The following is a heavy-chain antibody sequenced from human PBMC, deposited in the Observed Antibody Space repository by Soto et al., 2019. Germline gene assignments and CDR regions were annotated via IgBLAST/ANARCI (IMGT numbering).Heavy chain of an antibody. CDR1: QFTFSRYW. CDR3: VRVATGSYDWFDP. CDR2: INSDGSRT. V-gene: IGHV3-74*03. Sequence: EVQLVESGGGLVQPGGSLRLSCAASQFTFSRYWMHWVRQAPGKGLMWVSRINSDGSRTTYADSVKGRFTISRDNAKNTMLRQRNRRRAEDSAVYYCVRVATGSYDWFDPGGQGTLVTVSS. J-gene: IGHJ5*02. D-gene: IGHD1-26*01.